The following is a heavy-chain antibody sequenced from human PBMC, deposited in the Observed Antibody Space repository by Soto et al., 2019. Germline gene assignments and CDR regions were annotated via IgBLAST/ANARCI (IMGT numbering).Heavy chain of an antibody. J-gene: IGHJ4*02. Sequence: PGGSLRLSCAASGFTFSDHGMHWVRQAPGKGLEWVSSISGSVGSTFYADSGKGRFTISRDNSMNTLYLQMNSLRAEDTAVYYCAKDRTIASRNFDSWGQGALVTVSS. CDR2: ISGSVGST. V-gene: IGHV3-23*01. CDR3: AKDRTIASRNFDS. CDR1: GFTFSDHG. D-gene: IGHD6-6*01.